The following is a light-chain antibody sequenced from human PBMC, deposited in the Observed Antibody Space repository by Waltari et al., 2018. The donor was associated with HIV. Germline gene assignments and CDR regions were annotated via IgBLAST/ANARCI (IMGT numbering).Light chain of an antibody. CDR3: QQYDAWPPQT. CDR2: GAS. J-gene: IGKJ1*01. V-gene: IGKV3-15*01. CDR1: QNIRGN. Sequence: ETVLTQSPATLSVFPGEGANLSCRASQNIRGNLAWYQQRPGQAPRLLIYGASTRAAGIPARFSGSGSGTEFSLTISSLQSEDFAVYFCQQYDAWPPQTFGQGTKVEMK.